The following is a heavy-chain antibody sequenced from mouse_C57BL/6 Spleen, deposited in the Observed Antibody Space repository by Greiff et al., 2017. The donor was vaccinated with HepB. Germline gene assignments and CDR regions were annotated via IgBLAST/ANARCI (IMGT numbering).Heavy chain of an antibody. CDR3: AGNWEHWYFDV. D-gene: IGHD4-1*01. J-gene: IGHJ1*03. CDR1: GFTFSSYT. CDR2: ISGGGGNT. V-gene: IGHV5-9*01. Sequence: EVQLVESGGGLVKPGGSLKLSCAASGFTFSSYTMSWVRQTPEKRLEWVATISGGGGNTYYPDSVKGRFTISRDNAKNTLYLQMSSLRSEDTALYYCAGNWEHWYFDVWGTGTTVTVSS.